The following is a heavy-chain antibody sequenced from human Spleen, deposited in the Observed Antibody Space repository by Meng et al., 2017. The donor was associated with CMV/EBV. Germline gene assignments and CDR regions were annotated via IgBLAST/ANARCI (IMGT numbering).Heavy chain of an antibody. V-gene: IGHV1-2*02. CDR2: INPNSGGT. Sequence: ASGYKFTAYYRHWVRQAPGQGLEWMGWINPNSGGTNYAQKFQGRVTMTRDTSISTAYMELSRLRSDDTAVYYCARAGVVPAAIGADYWGQGTLVTVSS. D-gene: IGHD2-2*02. J-gene: IGHJ4*02. CDR1: GYKFTAYY. CDR3: ARAGVVPAAIGADY.